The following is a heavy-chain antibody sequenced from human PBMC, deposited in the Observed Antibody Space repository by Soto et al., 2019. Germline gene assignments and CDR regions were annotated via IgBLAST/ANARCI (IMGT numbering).Heavy chain of an antibody. D-gene: IGHD3-22*01. Sequence: PGGSLRLSCAASGFTFSSFGMNWVRQAPGKGLEWVSSISSSSAYIHYEDAVKGQFTISRDNAQNSLYPQMKSLRVEDTAVHYCARVNHYESGGYRLCYFDYWGQGTLVTVSS. CDR2: ISSSSAYI. V-gene: IGHV3-21*01. J-gene: IGHJ4*02. CDR3: ARVNHYESGGYRLCYFDY. CDR1: GFTFSSFG.